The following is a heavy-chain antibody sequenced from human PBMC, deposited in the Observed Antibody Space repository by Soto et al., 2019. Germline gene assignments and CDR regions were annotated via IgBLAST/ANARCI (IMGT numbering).Heavy chain of an antibody. CDR2: ISSSSSTI. CDR1: GFTFSSYS. Sequence: GGSLRLSCAASGFTFSSYSMNWVRQAPGKGLEWVSYISSSSSTIYYADSVKGRFTISRDNAKNSLFLQMNSLRAEDMAVYYCARHPERIAQIGWFDPWGQGTLVTVSS. D-gene: IGHD6-13*01. V-gene: IGHV3-48*01. J-gene: IGHJ5*02. CDR3: ARHPERIAQIGWFDP.